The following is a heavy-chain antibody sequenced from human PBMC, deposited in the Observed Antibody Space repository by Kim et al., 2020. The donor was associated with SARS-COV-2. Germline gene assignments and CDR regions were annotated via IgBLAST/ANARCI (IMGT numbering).Heavy chain of an antibody. Sequence: GNTKYSQKFQGRVTITRDTSASTDYMELSSLRSEDTAVYYCARGSSSYDYWGQGTLVTVSS. CDR3: ARGSSSYDY. J-gene: IGHJ4*02. D-gene: IGHD6-13*01. V-gene: IGHV1-3*01. CDR2: GNT.